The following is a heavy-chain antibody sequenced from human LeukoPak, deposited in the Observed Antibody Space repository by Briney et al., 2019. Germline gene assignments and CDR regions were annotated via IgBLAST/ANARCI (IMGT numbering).Heavy chain of an antibody. Sequence: SQTLSLTCAISGDSVSSNSAAWNWIRQSPSRGLEWLGRIYYRSKWYNEYGISVKSRITINPDTAKNQFSLQLQSVTPEDTAVYYCVRSTIAAGRGFDYWGQGTLVTVSS. J-gene: IGHJ4*02. CDR3: VRSTIAAGRGFDY. V-gene: IGHV6-1*01. D-gene: IGHD6-13*01. CDR2: IYYRSKWYN. CDR1: GDSVSSNSAA.